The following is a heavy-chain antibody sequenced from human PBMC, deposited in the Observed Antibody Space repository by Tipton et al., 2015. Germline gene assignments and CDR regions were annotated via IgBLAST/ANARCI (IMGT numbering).Heavy chain of an antibody. J-gene: IGHJ5*02. V-gene: IGHV4-39*01. Sequence: TLSLTCTVSGGSISNSSYYWGWIRQPPGKGLEWIGFIYHSGSTYSSPSLKSRVTISVDPSKNQFSLRLSSVTAADTAAYYCARRSGSGAWFDTWGQGTLVTVSS. CDR1: GGSISNSSYY. CDR2: IYHSGST. D-gene: IGHD6-19*01. CDR3: ARRSGSGAWFDT.